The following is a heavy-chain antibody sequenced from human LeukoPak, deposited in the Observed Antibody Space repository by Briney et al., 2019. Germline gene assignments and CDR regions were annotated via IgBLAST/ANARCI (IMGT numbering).Heavy chain of an antibody. V-gene: IGHV5-51*01. D-gene: IGHD2-21*02. CDR3: ARRTAPADY. CDR2: IYPGDSHT. CDR1: GYSFSSYW. J-gene: IGHJ4*02. Sequence: GESLKISCKGSGYSFSSYWIGLVRQMPGEGLEWMRIIYPGDSHTRYSPSFQGQVTISADKSISTAYLQWSSLKASDTAMYYCARRTAPADYWGQGTLVTVSS.